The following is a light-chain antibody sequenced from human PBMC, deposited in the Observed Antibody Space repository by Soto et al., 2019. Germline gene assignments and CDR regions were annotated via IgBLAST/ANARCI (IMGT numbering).Light chain of an antibody. CDR3: QQSNTYPIT. CDR2: NAS. Sequence: DIQLTQSPSTLSASVGDRVTITCRASQTINSWLAWYQQKPGKAPKVLIYNASSLASGVPSRFSGSGSGTEFTLTISSLQPDDFATYYCQQSNTYPITFGQGTRLEIK. CDR1: QTINSW. J-gene: IGKJ5*01. V-gene: IGKV1-5*03.